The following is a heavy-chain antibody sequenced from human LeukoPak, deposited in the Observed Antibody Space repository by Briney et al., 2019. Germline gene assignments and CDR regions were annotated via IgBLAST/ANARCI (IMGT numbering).Heavy chain of an antibody. J-gene: IGHJ4*02. D-gene: IGHD2-8*01. CDR1: GYSENFYG. CDR2: ISAQHGQT. Sequence: ASVKVSFKTSGYSENFYGITWVRQVAGQGLEWMGWISAQHGQTEYAPNSQDRVTMTTDTYTNTAYMELRSLRSDDTAVYYCAGSLGYCTSNVCYLKYWGQGTLVTVSS. CDR3: AGSLGYCTSNVCYLKY. V-gene: IGHV1-18*01.